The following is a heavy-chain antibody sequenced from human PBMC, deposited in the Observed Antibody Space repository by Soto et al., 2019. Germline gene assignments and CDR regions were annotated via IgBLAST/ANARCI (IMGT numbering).Heavy chain of an antibody. Sequence: EVHLVESGGGQVTPGGSLRLSCAASTIGFSDYTFNWVRQAPGKGLEWVASINSARGYIYYAVSVQGRFTISRDNGKKSLYLQMNSLRAEDTAVYYCARSDGVAGNWYFDLWGRGTLVTVSS. J-gene: IGHJ2*01. CDR3: ARSDGVAGNWYFDL. D-gene: IGHD2-15*01. V-gene: IGHV3-21*01. CDR2: INSARGYI. CDR1: TIGFSDYT.